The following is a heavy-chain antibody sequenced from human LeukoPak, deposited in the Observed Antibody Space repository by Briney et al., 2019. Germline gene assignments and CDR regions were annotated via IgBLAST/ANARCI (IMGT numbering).Heavy chain of an antibody. CDR3: VRDSVDSGYDLGGLDV. D-gene: IGHD5-12*01. Sequence: ASETLSLTCAVSGGSISSGGYSWSWIRQPPGKGLEWIGYIYHSGSTYYNPSLKSRVTISVNTSKNQFSLKLTSVTAADTAVYFCVRDSVDSGYDLGGLDVWGQGTTVIVSS. V-gene: IGHV4-30-2*01. J-gene: IGHJ6*02. CDR2: IYHSGST. CDR1: GGSISSGGYS.